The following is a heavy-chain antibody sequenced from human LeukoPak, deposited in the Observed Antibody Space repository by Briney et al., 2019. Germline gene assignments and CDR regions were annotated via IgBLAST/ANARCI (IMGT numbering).Heavy chain of an antibody. J-gene: IGHJ3*02. V-gene: IGHV3-21*01. CDR1: GFTFSSYS. CDR2: ISSSSSYI. CDR3: ARTPSGVLRYFDWLLYGAFDI. D-gene: IGHD3-9*01. Sequence: GGSLRLSCAASGFTFSSYSMNWVRQAPGKGLEWVSSISSSSSYIYYADSVKGRFTISRDNAKNSLYLQMNSLRAEDTAVYYCARTPSGVLRYFDWLLYGAFDIWGQGTMATVSS.